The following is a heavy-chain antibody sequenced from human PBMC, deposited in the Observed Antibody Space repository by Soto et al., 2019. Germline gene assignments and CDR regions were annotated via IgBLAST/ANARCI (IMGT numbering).Heavy chain of an antibody. V-gene: IGHV4-39*01. D-gene: IGHD3-10*01. CDR3: ARIPYYYYGSGSYGAPYYGMDV. Sequence: TLSLTCTVSGGSISSSSYYWGWIRQPPGKGLEWIGSIYYSGSTYYNPSLKSRVTISVDTSKNQFSLKLSSVTAADTAVYYCARIPYYYYGSGSYGAPYYGMDVWGQGTTVTVSS. CDR1: GGSISSSSYY. CDR2: IYYSGST. J-gene: IGHJ6*02.